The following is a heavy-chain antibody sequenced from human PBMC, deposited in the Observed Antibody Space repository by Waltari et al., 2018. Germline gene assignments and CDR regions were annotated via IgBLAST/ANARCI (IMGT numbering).Heavy chain of an antibody. CDR3: ARGQRWQLIRVDI. Sequence: QLQLQESGPGLVKPSETLSLTCTVSGGSISSSSYYWGWIRQPPGKGLEWIGSIYYSVSTYYNPALKSRVTISVDTSKNQFSLKLSSVTAADTAVYYCARGQRWQLIRVDIWGQGTMVTVSS. D-gene: IGHD2-15*01. CDR1: GGSISSSSYY. CDR2: IYYSVST. J-gene: IGHJ3*02. V-gene: IGHV4-39*07.